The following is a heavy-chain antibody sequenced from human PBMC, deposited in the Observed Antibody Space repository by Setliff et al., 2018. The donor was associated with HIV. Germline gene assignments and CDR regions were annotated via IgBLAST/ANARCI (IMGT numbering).Heavy chain of an antibody. D-gene: IGHD1-26*01. CDR3: ARSSWELRQRHYYCYMDV. CDR1: GGSFSRNA. Sequence: SVKVSCKASGGSFSRNAISWVRQAPGHGLEWMGGIIPMFGTADYAQKFQGRVTVTSDTSTSTVHMELSSLRSDDAAVYYCARSSWELRQRHYYCYMDVWGKGTTVTVSS. V-gene: IGHV1-69*05. J-gene: IGHJ6*03. CDR2: IIPMFGTA.